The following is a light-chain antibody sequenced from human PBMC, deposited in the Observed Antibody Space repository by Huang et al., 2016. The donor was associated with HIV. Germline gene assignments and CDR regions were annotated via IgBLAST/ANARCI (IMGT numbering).Light chain of an antibody. J-gene: IGKJ1*01. CDR3: QKYNSAPRT. CDR1: QGISNY. V-gene: IGKV1-27*01. CDR2: AAS. Sequence: DIQMTQSPSSLSASVGDRVTITCRASQGISNYLAWYQQKPGKVPKLLIYAASTLQAGVPARFSGSGAGTDFTLTISSLQPEDVATYYCQKYNSAPRTFGQGTKVEIK.